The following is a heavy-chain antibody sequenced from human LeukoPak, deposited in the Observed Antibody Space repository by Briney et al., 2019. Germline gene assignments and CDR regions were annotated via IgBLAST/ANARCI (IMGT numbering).Heavy chain of an antibody. J-gene: IGHJ4*02. CDR3: ARGRDILTGYYRHFDY. Sequence: GGSLRLSCAASGFTFSSYEMNWVRQAPGKGLEWVSYISSSGSTIYYADSVKGRFTIPRDNAKNSLYLQMNSLRAEDTAVYYCARGRDILTGYYRHFDYWGQGTLVTVSS. CDR2: ISSSGSTI. V-gene: IGHV3-48*03. CDR1: GFTFSSYE. D-gene: IGHD3-9*01.